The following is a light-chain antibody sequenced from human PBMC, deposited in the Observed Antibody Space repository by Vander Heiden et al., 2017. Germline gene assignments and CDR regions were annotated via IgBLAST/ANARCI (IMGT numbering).Light chain of an antibody. CDR1: QNINSW. Sequence: DPQMTQSPSTLSASVGDRVSITCRASQNINSWLAWYQQKPGKAPNLLIYKASNLESGVPSRFSGSGSGTEFTLTISSLQPDDFATYYCQQYNSYPYTFGQGTILEIK. CDR3: QQYNSYPYT. V-gene: IGKV1-5*03. J-gene: IGKJ2*01. CDR2: KAS.